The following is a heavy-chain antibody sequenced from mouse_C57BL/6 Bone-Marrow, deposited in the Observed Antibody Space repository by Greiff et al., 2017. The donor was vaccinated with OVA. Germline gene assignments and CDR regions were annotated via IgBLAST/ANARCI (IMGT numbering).Heavy chain of an antibody. D-gene: IGHD1-1*01. Sequence: EVKLVESGPVLVKPGASVKMSCKASGYTFTDYYMNWVKQSHGKSLEWIGVINPYNGGTSYNQKFKGKATLTVDKSSSTAYMELNSLTSEDSAVYYCANYYGSSYRYFDVWGTGTTVTVSS. CDR1: GYTFTDYY. CDR3: ANYYGSSYRYFDV. V-gene: IGHV1-19*01. J-gene: IGHJ1*03. CDR2: INPYNGGT.